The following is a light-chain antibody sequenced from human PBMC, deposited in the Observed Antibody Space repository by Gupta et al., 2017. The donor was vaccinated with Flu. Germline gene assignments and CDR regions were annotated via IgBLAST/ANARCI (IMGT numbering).Light chain of an antibody. Sequence: EIVLTQSPATLSVSPGDSATLSCRASQSVSSNLAWFQQKPGQAPRLLIYGASIRATGSPARFSGSGSGTEFTLTITSPQSEDFAVYYCQHESNWPLTFGQGTRLEIK. V-gene: IGKV3-15*01. CDR1: QSVSSN. CDR3: QHESNWPLT. CDR2: GAS. J-gene: IGKJ5*01.